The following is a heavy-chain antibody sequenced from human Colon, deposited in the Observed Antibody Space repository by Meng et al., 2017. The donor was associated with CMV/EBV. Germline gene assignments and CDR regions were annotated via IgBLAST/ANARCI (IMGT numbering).Heavy chain of an antibody. CDR2: LYSGGNSP. V-gene: IGHV3-23*03. CDR3: ARDYRDISYQLPLYYYYGMDV. J-gene: IGHJ6*02. CDR1: GYPFSSYA. D-gene: IGHD2-2*01. Sequence: GGSLRLSCAASGYPFSSYAMSWVRQAPGKGLELVSILYSGGNSPHYADSVKGRFTISRDISKNTVYLQMNSLRGEDTGIYYCARDYRDISYQLPLYYYYGMDVWGQGTTVTVSS.